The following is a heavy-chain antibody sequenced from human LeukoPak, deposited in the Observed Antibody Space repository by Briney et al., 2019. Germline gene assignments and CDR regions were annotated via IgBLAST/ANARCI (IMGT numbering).Heavy chain of an antibody. Sequence: PGGSLRLSCAASGFTFSSYWMSWVRQAPGKGLEWVANIKQDGSEKYYVDSVKGRFTISRDNAKNSLYLQMNSLTAEDTAVYYCARDSGYCSGGSCSTPFDYWGQGTLVTVSS. CDR1: GFTFSSYW. J-gene: IGHJ4*02. V-gene: IGHV3-7*01. CDR2: IKQDGSEK. D-gene: IGHD2-15*01. CDR3: ARDSGYCSGGSCSTPFDY.